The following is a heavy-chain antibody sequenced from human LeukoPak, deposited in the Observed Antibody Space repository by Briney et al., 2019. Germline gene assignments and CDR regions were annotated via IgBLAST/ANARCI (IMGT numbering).Heavy chain of an antibody. V-gene: IGHV4-59*01. CDR2: IYYSGST. J-gene: IGHJ3*02. CDR3: ARDVRYCSTTSCSARDAFDI. D-gene: IGHD2-2*01. Sequence: SETLSLTCAVSGGSISSYYWSWIRQPPGKGLEWIGYIYYSGSTNCNPSPKSRVTISVDTSKNQFSLKLSSVTAADTAVYYCARDVRYCSTTSCSARDAFDIWGQGTMVTVSS. CDR1: GGSISSYY.